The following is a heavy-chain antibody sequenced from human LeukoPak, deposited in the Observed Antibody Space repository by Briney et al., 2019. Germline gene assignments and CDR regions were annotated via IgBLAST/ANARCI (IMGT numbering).Heavy chain of an antibody. Sequence: PGGSLRLSCAASGFTFSSYSMNWVRQAPGKGLEWVSSISSSSSYIYYADSVKGRFTISRDNAKNSLYLQMNSLRAEDMAVYYCARGLWSHFDYWGQGTLVTVSS. CDR2: ISSSSSYI. V-gene: IGHV3-21*01. CDR1: GFTFSSYS. J-gene: IGHJ4*02. CDR3: ARGLWSHFDY. D-gene: IGHD3-10*01.